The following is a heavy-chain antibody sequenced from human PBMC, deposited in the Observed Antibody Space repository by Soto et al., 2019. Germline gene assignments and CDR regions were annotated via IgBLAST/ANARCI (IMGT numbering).Heavy chain of an antibody. CDR1: GSPICSSY. J-gene: IGHJ4*02. Sequence: SVSLSRTCSLCGSPICSSYWGCIRQPPGKGLEWIGYIYYSGSTNYDPSLTSRVTISVDTSKNQFSLKLSSVTAADTAVYYCARAYGGNCCDYWGQGTLVTVS. CDR3: ARAYGGNCCDY. V-gene: IGHV4-59*01. D-gene: IGHD2-15*01. CDR2: IYYSGST.